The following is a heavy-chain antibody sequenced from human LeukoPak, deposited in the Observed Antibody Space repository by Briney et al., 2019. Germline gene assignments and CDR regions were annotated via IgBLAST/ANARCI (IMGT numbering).Heavy chain of an antibody. D-gene: IGHD6-19*01. CDR3: ARVAVRAGSFDY. J-gene: IGHJ4*02. CDR2: ISAYNGNT. V-gene: IGHV1-18*01. Sequence: ASVKVSCKASGYTFTSYGISWVRQAPGQGLEWMGWISAYNGNTNYAQKLQGRVTMTTDTSTRTAYMELRSLRSDGTAVYYCARVAVRAGSFDYWGQGTLVTVSS. CDR1: GYTFTSYG.